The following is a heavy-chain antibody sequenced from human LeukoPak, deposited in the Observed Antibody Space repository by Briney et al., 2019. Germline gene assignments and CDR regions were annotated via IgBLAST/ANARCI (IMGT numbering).Heavy chain of an antibody. V-gene: IGHV4-59*01. CDR3: ASSSPSTYYYDSSGYYLY. CDR2: INYRGNT. D-gene: IGHD3-22*01. CDR1: GGSISDFY. Sequence: SETLSLTCTVSGGSISDFYWSWIRQPPGQGLEWIGYINYRGNTNSNPSLRSRVTILVDTSKNQFSLELSSLTAADTAVYYCASSSPSTYYYDSSGYYLYWGQGTLVTVSS. J-gene: IGHJ4*02.